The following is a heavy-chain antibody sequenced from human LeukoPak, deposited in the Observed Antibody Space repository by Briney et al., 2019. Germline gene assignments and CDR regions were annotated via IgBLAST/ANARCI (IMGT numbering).Heavy chain of an antibody. CDR3: ASAVDTAHSRTKYYFDY. CDR1: GGTFSSYA. V-gene: IGHV1-69*13. CDR2: IIPIFGTA. Sequence: SVKVSCKASGGTFSSYAISWVRQAPGQGLEWMEGIIPIFGTANYAQKFQGRVTITADESTSTAYMELSSLRSEDTAVYYCASAVDTAHSRTKYYFDYWGQGTLVTVSS. D-gene: IGHD5-18*01. J-gene: IGHJ4*02.